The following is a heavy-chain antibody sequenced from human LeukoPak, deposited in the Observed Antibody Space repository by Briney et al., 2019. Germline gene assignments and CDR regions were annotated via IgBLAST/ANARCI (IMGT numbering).Heavy chain of an antibody. J-gene: IGHJ4*02. D-gene: IGHD6-13*01. V-gene: IGHV4-34*01. CDR2: INHSGST. CDR1: GGSFSGYY. CDR3: ARIREEQQLVLNVDY. Sequence: SETLSLTCAVYGGSFSGYYWRWIRQPPGKGLEWIREINHSGSTNYNPSLKSRVTISVDTSKNQFSLKLSSVTAADTAVYYCARIREEQQLVLNVDYWGQGTLVTVSS.